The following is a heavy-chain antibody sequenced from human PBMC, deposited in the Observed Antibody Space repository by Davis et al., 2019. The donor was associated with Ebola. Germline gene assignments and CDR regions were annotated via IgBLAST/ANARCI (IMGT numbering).Heavy chain of an antibody. Sequence: GESLKISCAASGFTFSSYSMNWVRQAPGKGLVWVSRINSDGSSTSYADSVKGRFTISRDNAKNTLYLQMNSLRAEDTAVYYCARVPYCSSTNCFYYYYYGMDVWGQGTTVTVSS. D-gene: IGHD2-2*01. J-gene: IGHJ6*02. CDR3: ARVPYCSSTNCFYYYYYGMDV. V-gene: IGHV3-74*01. CDR1: GFTFSSYS. CDR2: INSDGSST.